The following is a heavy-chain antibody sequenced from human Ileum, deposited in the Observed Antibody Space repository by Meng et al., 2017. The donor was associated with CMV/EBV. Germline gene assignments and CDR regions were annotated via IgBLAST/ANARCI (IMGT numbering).Heavy chain of an antibody. CDR1: GGSFSANY. D-gene: IGHD2-8*02. Sequence: SETLSLTCTVYGGSFSANYWSRIRQFPGQGLEWIGEISDGGTTNCNPSLKSRVTISLDTSKNQFSLKMTSVTAADRAVYYCAGGRITITYCTGVTCYNWYDPWGQGTLVTVSS. V-gene: IGHV4-34*01. CDR2: ISDGGTT. CDR3: AGGRITITYCTGVTCYNWYDP. J-gene: IGHJ5*02.